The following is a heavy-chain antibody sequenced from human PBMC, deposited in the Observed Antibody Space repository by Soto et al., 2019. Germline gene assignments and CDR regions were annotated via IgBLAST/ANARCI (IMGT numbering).Heavy chain of an antibody. CDR2: ISSSSSYI. J-gene: IGHJ6*02. D-gene: IGHD5-12*01. Sequence: EVQLVESGGCLVKPGGSLRLSCAASGFTFSSYSMNWVRQAPGKGLEWVSSISSSSSYIYYADSVKGRFTIYRDNAKNSLYLQMNSMRAEDTAVYYCARELYGYSGYYYYYYYGMDVWGQGTTVTVSS. CDR3: ARELYGYSGYYYYYYYGMDV. CDR1: GFTFSSYS. V-gene: IGHV3-21*01.